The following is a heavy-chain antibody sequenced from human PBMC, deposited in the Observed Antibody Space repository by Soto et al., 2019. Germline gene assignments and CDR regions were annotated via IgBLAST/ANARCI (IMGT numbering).Heavy chain of an antibody. CDR1: GFTFSSYA. CDR3: ARDLGITMVRGVIITSGAAIGSYYGMDV. V-gene: IGHV3-30-3*01. J-gene: IGHJ6*02. D-gene: IGHD3-10*01. Sequence: GGSLRLSCAASGFTFSSYAMHWVRQAPGKGLEWVAVISYDGSNKYYADSVKGRFTISRDNSKNTLYLQMNSLRAEDTAVYYCARDLGITMVRGVIITSGAAIGSYYGMDVWGQGTTVTVSS. CDR2: ISYDGSNK.